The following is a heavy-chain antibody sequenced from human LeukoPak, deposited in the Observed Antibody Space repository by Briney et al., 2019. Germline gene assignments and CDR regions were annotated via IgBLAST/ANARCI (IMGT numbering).Heavy chain of an antibody. V-gene: IGHV4-59*12. Sequence: SETLSLTCTVSGDSISSYYWSWIRQPPGKGLEWIGNIYSSGSTYYNPSLKSRVTISVDRSKNQFSLKLSSVTAADTAVYYCARGGVTGTRVDYWGQGTLVTVSS. CDR3: ARGGVTGTRVDY. J-gene: IGHJ4*02. CDR2: IYSSGST. CDR1: GDSISSYY. D-gene: IGHD1-1*01.